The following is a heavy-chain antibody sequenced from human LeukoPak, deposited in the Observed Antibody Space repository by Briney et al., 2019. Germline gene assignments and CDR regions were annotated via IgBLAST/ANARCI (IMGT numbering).Heavy chain of an antibody. CDR2: IKHDGSED. Sequence: PGGSLKLSCAASGFTFSNYWMTWVRQAPGKGLEWVANIKHDGSEDYYVDSVKGRFTISRDNAKNSLYLQMNSLRAEDTAVYYCATIQLWLYYFDYWGQGTLVTVSS. CDR3: ATIQLWLYYFDY. D-gene: IGHD5-18*01. J-gene: IGHJ4*02. CDR1: GFTFSNYW. V-gene: IGHV3-7*01.